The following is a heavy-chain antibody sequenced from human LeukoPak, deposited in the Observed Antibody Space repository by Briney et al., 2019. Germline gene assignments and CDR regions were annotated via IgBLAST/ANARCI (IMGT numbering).Heavy chain of an antibody. Sequence: PGGSLRLSCAASGFTLSSYGMNWVRQAPGKGLEWVSGISGSGGSTYYADSVKGRFTIPRDNSKNTLYLQMNSLRAEDTAVYYCASSRYDSSGYYGIIAYWGQGTLVTVSS. CDR3: ASSRYDSSGYYGIIAY. J-gene: IGHJ4*02. CDR2: ISGSGGST. D-gene: IGHD3-22*01. CDR1: GFTLSSYG. V-gene: IGHV3-23*01.